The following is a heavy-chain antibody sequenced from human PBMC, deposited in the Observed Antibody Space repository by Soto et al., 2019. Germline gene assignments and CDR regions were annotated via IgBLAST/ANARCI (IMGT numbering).Heavy chain of an antibody. V-gene: IGHV3-15*01. CDR1: GFTFRKHW. CDR2: VKSKTDGGTI. D-gene: IGHD5-12*01. Sequence: GSLRLSCAAFGFTFRKHWMPWVRQAPGKGLEWVGRVKSKTDGGTIDYAATVKDRFTISRDDSKNTLYLQMNSLKAEDTAVYYCIGTYSGSSMRFDYWGQGTLVTVSS. CDR3: IGTYSGSSMRFDY. J-gene: IGHJ4*02.